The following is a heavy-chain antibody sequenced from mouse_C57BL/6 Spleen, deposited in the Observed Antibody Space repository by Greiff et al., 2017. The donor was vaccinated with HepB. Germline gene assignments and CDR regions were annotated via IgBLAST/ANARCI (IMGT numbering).Heavy chain of an antibody. V-gene: IGHV5-2*01. Sequence: VQLKESGGGLVQPGESLKLSCESNEYEFPSHDMSWVRKTPEKRLELVAAINSDGGSTYYPDTMERRFIISRDNTKKTLYLQMSSLRSEDTALYYCARHGNYDYDEGYFDVWGTGTTVTVSS. CDR1: EYEFPSHD. J-gene: IGHJ1*03. CDR2: INSDGGST. D-gene: IGHD2-4*01. CDR3: ARHGNYDYDEGYFDV.